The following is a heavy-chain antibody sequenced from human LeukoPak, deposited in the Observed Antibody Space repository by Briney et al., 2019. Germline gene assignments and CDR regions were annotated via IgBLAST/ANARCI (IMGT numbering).Heavy chain of an antibody. CDR2: IKSKTDGGTT. CDR3: TTDREADWCGYYLC. CDR1: GFTFSNAW. Sequence: GGSLRLSCAASGFTFSNAWMNWVRQAPGKGLEWVGRIKSKTDGGTTDYAAPVKGRFTISRDDSKNTLYLQMNSLKTEDTAVYYCTTDREADWCGYYLCWGQGTLVTVSS. J-gene: IGHJ1*01. V-gene: IGHV3-15*07. D-gene: IGHD3-3*01.